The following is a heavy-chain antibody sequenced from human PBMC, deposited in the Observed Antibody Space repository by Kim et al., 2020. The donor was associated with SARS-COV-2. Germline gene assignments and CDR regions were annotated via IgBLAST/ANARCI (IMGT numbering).Heavy chain of an antibody. V-gene: IGHV3-23*01. J-gene: IGHJ6*02. CDR3: VKGGGSYYHYYYGMDV. Sequence: SVKGRFTISRDNSKNTLYLQMISLRAEDTAVYYCVKGGGSYYHYYYGMDVWGQGTTVTVSS. D-gene: IGHD1-26*01.